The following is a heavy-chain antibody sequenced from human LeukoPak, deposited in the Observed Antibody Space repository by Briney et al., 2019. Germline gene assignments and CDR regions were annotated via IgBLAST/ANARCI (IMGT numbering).Heavy chain of an antibody. CDR2: ISGDGGST. Sequence: GGSLRLSCAASGFTFDDYAMHWVRHAPGKGLEWVSLISGDGGSTYYADSVKGRFTISRDNSKNSLYLQMSSLRTEDTALYYCAKDIVYNNQVDYWGQGTLVTVSS. J-gene: IGHJ4*02. CDR1: GFTFDDYA. CDR3: AKDIVYNNQVDY. D-gene: IGHD1-1*01. V-gene: IGHV3-43*02.